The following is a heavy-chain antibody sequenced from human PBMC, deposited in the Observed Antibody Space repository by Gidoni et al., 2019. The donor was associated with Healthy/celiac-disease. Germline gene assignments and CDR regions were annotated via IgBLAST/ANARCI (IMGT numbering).Heavy chain of an antibody. D-gene: IGHD3-9*01. CDR3: ARDLFNRLYDILITGSKGGWFDP. CDR1: GYTFTVYY. Sequence: QVQLVQSGAEVKKPGASVKVYCKASGYTFTVYYMHWVRKAPGQGLEWLGRINPNSGGTNYAQKFQGMDTMTRHTSISTAYMELSRLRSDDTAVYYFARDLFNRLYDILITGSKGGWFDPWGQGTLVTVSS. J-gene: IGHJ5*02. V-gene: IGHV1-2*06. CDR2: INPNSGGT.